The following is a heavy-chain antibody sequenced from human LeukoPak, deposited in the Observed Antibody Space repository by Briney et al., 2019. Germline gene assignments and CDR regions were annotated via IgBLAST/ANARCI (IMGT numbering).Heavy chain of an antibody. D-gene: IGHD3-9*01. J-gene: IGHJ4*02. CDR2: IWYDGSNK. Sequence: PGRSLRLSCAASGFTFSSYGMHWVRQAPGKGLEWAAVIWYDGSNKYYADSVKGRFTISRDNSKNTLYLQMNSLRAEDTAVYYCARDGNDILTGYFDYWGQGTLVTVSS. CDR3: ARDGNDILTGYFDY. CDR1: GFTFSSYG. V-gene: IGHV3-33*01.